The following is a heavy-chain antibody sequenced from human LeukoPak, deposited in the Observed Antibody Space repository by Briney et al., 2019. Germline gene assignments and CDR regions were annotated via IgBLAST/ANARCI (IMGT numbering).Heavy chain of an antibody. J-gene: IGHJ3*02. D-gene: IGHD6-19*01. CDR2: IKQDGSEK. CDR1: GFTFSSYW. V-gene: IGHV3-7*03. CDR3: ANPAVAGDLKSPAEEDAFDI. Sequence: RTGGSLRLSCAASGFTFSSYWMSWVRQAPGKGLEWVANIKQDGSEKYYVDSVKGRFTISRDNAKNSLYLQMNSLRAEDTAVYYCANPAVAGDLKSPAEEDAFDIWGQGTMVTVSS.